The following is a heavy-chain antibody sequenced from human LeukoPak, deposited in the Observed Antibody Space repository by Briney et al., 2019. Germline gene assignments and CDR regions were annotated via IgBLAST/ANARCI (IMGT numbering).Heavy chain of an antibody. CDR1: GFTVSSNY. CDR3: AREGFTGGYCSSTSCHFDP. CDR2: ISSSSSYI. D-gene: IGHD2-2*01. Sequence: PGGSLRLSCAASGFTVSSNYMNWVRQAPGKGLEWVSSISSSSSYIYYADSVKGRFTISRDNAKNSLYLQMNSLRAEDTAVYYCAREGFTGGYCSSTSCHFDPWGQGTLVTVSS. V-gene: IGHV3-21*01. J-gene: IGHJ5*02.